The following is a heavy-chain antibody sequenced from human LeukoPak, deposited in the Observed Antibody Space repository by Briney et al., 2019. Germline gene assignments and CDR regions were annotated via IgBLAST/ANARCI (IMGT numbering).Heavy chain of an antibody. J-gene: IGHJ4*02. D-gene: IGHD2-2*01. Sequence: PSETLSLTCTVSGGSISSYYWSWIRQPPGKGLEWIGYIYTSGSTYYNPSLKSRVTISVDTSKNQFSLKLSSVTAADTAVYYCARHDCSSTSCSTAFDYWGQGTLVTVSS. CDR1: GGSISSYY. V-gene: IGHV4-4*08. CDR3: ARHDCSSTSCSTAFDY. CDR2: IYTSGST.